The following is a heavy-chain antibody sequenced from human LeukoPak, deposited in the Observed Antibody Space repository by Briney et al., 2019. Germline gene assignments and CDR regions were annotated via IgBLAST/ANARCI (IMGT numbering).Heavy chain of an antibody. CDR3: ARGPTISETGYFDY. Sequence: SETLSLTCAVYGGSFSAYYWSWIRQSPGKGLEWIAEINHRGDTNYNPSVKSRVSISVDTSKNQFSPKVTSLTAADTAVYYCARGPTISETGYFDYWGQGTLVTVSS. CDR1: GGSFSAYY. V-gene: IGHV4-34*01. CDR2: INHRGDT. J-gene: IGHJ4*03. D-gene: IGHD1-1*01.